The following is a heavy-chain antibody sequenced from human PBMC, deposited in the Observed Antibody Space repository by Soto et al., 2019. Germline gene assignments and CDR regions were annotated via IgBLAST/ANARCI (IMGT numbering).Heavy chain of an antibody. D-gene: IGHD2-15*01. V-gene: IGHV3-23*01. CDR2: ISGTGGST. CDR3: ARKSDCSGGSCPYYFDY. CDR1: GFTFSGYG. Sequence: GGSLRLSCAASGFTFSGYGMSWVRQAPGKGLEWVSGISGTGGSTYYADSVKGRFTISRDNSKNTLFLQMDSLRAEDTAVYYCARKSDCSGGSCPYYFDYWGQGTLVTVSS. J-gene: IGHJ4*02.